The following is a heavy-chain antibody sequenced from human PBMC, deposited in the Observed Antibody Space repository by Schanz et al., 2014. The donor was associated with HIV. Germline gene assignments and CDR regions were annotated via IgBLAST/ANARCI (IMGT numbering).Heavy chain of an antibody. Sequence: QLQLQESGSGLVKPSQTLSLTCAVSGGSISSGDYSWSWIRQPPGKGLEWIGYISHSGITYYSPSLKSRVIISIGSSSNHFSLKLSSVTAADTAVYYCARVTVVEALYYFDYWGQGTLVTVSS. CDR3: ARVTVVEALYYFDY. V-gene: IGHV4-30-2*01. D-gene: IGHD2-15*01. CDR1: GGSISSGDYS. CDR2: ISHSGIT. J-gene: IGHJ4*02.